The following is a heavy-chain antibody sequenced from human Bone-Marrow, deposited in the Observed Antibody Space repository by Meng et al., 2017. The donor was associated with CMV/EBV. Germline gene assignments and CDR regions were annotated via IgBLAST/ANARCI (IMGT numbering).Heavy chain of an antibody. V-gene: IGHV4-4*02. D-gene: IGHD4-23*01. J-gene: IGHJ4*02. CDR2: IYHSGST. Sequence: LTCAVTGGSISNNIWWSWVRQPPGKGLEWIGEIYHSGSTNYNPSLKSRVTISVDKSKNQLSLKLNSMTAADTAVYYCARDLGTVAPGFWGQGTLVTVSS. CDR1: GGSISNNIW. CDR3: ARDLGTVAPGF.